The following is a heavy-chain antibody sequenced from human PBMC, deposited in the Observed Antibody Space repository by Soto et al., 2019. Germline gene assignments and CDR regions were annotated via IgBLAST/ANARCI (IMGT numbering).Heavy chain of an antibody. V-gene: IGHV3-30*18. CDR1: GFTFSDYA. CDR3: AKGVRQWLVTSDFNY. J-gene: IGHJ4*02. Sequence: VQLVESGGGVVQPGRSLRLSCAASGFTFSDYAMHWVRQAPGQGLEWVAVVSHDGRNTHYADSVKGRFTISRDSSKNTVSLEMTSLRAEDTAVYYFAKGVRQWLVTSDFNYWGQGALVTVSS. CDR2: VSHDGRNT. D-gene: IGHD6-19*01.